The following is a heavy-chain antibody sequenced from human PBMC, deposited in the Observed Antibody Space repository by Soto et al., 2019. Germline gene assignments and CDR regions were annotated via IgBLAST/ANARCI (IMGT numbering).Heavy chain of an antibody. V-gene: IGHV3-48*02. J-gene: IGHJ4*02. CDR1: GFTFSTFS. D-gene: IGHD6-19*01. CDR3: ARDFGWAFDS. Sequence: EVQLVESGGGSVQPGGSLRLSCAASGFTFSTFSMNWVCQAPGRGLEWISYISGGGRPISYADSVKGRFTISRDNAKNSLYLQMDSLTDEDTAVYYCARDFGWAFDSWGQGTLVTVSS. CDR2: ISGGGRPI.